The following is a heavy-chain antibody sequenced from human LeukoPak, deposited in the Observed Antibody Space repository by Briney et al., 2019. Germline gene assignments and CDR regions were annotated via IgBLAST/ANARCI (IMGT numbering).Heavy chain of an antibody. CDR1: GGTFSSYA. D-gene: IGHD5-12*01. J-gene: IGHJ4*02. CDR3: ARLISRYAPFDY. CDR2: IIPIFGTA. V-gene: IGHV1-69*13. Sequence: VASVKVSCKASGGTFSSYAISWVRQAPGQGLEWMGGIIPIFGTANYAQKFQGRVTITADESTSTAYMELSSLRSEDTAVYYCARLISRYAPFDYWGQGTLVTVSS.